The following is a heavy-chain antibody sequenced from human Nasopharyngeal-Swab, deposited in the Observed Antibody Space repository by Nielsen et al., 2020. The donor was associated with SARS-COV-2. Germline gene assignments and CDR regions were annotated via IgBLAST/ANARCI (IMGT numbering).Heavy chain of an antibody. D-gene: IGHD5-12*01. V-gene: IGHV1-2*02. CDR2: INPNSGGT. CDR3: ARDQYSGYDSSYYYGMDV. J-gene: IGHJ6*02. Sequence: ARQAPGQGRGWMGWINPNSGGTNYAQKFQGGVTMTRDTSISTAYMELSRLRSDDTAVYYCARDQYSGYDSSYYYGMDVWGQGTTVTVSS.